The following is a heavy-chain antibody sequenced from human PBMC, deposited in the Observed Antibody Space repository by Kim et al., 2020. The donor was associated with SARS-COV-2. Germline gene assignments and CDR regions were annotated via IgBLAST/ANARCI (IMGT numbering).Heavy chain of an antibody. J-gene: IGHJ4*02. V-gene: IGHV3-21*01. CDR3: AGGAHKSLTTLSY. D-gene: IGHD4-4*01. Sequence: YADSVKGRFNITRDNAKNSLYLQMNSLRAEDTAVYYCAGGAHKSLTTLSYWGQGTLVTVSS.